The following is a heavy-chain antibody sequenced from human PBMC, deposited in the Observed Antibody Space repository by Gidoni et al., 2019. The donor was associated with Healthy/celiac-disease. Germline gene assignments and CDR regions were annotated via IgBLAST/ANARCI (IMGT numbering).Heavy chain of an antibody. J-gene: IGHJ5*02. CDR2: MNPNSGNT. CDR3: ARGVTMIVGYGFDP. V-gene: IGHV1-8*01. Sequence: QVQLVQSGAEVKKPGASVKVSCKASGYTFTSCDLNWVRKATGQGLEWMGWMNPNSGNTGYAQKFQGRVTMTRNTSISTAYMELSSLRSEDTAVYYCARGVTMIVGYGFDPWGQGTLVTVSS. CDR1: GYTFTSCD. D-gene: IGHD3-22*01.